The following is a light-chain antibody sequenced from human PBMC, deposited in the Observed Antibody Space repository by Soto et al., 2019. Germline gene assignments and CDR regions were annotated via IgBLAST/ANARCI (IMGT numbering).Light chain of an antibody. CDR2: DVN. Sequence: QSVLTQPRSVSGSPGQSVTISCTGTSSDVGGYNYVSWYQQHPDKAPKLMIFDVNKRPSGVPDRFSGSKSGNTASLTISGLQAEDEADYYCCSYAGSHTYVFGTGTKVTVL. V-gene: IGLV2-11*01. J-gene: IGLJ1*01. CDR3: CSYAGSHTYV. CDR1: SSDVGGYNY.